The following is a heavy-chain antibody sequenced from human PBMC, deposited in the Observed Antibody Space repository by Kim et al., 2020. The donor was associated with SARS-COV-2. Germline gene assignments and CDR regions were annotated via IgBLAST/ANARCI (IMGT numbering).Heavy chain of an antibody. CDR3: ASQWAFGMVIENWFDP. Sequence: SVKVSCKASGGTFSSYAISWVRQAPGQGLEWMGGIIPIFGTANYAQKFQGRVTITADESTSTAYMELSSLRSEDTAVYYCASQWAFGMVIENWFDPWGQGTLVTVSS. CDR2: IIPIFGTA. V-gene: IGHV1-69*13. J-gene: IGHJ5*02. D-gene: IGHD3-3*01. CDR1: GGTFSSYA.